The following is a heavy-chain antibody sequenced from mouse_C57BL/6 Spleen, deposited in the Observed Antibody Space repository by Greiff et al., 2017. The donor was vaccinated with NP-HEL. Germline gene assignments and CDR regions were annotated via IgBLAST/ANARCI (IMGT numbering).Heavy chain of an antibody. D-gene: IGHD2-1*01. CDR1: GYTFTDYN. CDR3: ARSEGNSHYYAMDY. Sequence: EVQLQQSGPELVKPGASVKIPCKASGYTFTDYNMDWVKQSHGKSLEWIGDINPNNGGTIYNQKFKGKATLTVDKSFSTAYMELRSLTSEDTAVYYCARSEGNSHYYAMDYWGQGTSVTVSS. V-gene: IGHV1-18*01. CDR2: INPNNGGT. J-gene: IGHJ4*01.